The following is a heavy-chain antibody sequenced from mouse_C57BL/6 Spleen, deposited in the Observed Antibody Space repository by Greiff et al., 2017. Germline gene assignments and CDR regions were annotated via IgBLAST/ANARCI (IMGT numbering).Heavy chain of an antibody. Sequence: QVQLQQPGAELVKPGASVKVSCKASGYTFPSYGMHWVKQRPGQGLEWIGRIHPSDSDTNSNKKFKGKATLTVDKSSSTAYMQLSSLTSEDSAVYYCAIGGDYDWGFDYWGQGTTLTVSS. CDR3: AIGGDYDWGFDY. CDR2: IHPSDSDT. D-gene: IGHD2-4*01. V-gene: IGHV1-74*01. CDR1: GYTFPSYG. J-gene: IGHJ2*01.